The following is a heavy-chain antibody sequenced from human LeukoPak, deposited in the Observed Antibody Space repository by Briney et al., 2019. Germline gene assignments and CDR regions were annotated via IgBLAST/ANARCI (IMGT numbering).Heavy chain of an antibody. J-gene: IGHJ4*02. Sequence: SETLSLTCAVYGGSFSGYYWSWIRQPPGKGLEWIGEINHSGSTNYNPSLKSRVTISVDTSKNQFSLKLSSVTAADTAVYYCARQVGLGTVAAPGRFDYWGQGTLVTVSS. V-gene: IGHV4-34*01. CDR3: ARQVGLGTVAAPGRFDY. CDR1: GGSFSGYY. CDR2: INHSGST. D-gene: IGHD4-23*01.